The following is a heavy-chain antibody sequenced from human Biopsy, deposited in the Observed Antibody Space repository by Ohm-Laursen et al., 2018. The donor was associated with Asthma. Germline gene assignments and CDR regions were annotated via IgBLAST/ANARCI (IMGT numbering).Heavy chain of an antibody. Sequence: SSLSLSCSASGFSFSRYGMHWVRQAPGKGLEWVAVISFDGSNKYYGDSVKGRFTIARDNSKNTVYLQMNSLRAEDTAVYYCASYEVVTAILPMDVWGQGTTVTVSS. J-gene: IGHJ6*02. D-gene: IGHD2-21*02. CDR1: GFSFSRYG. CDR2: ISFDGSNK. CDR3: ASYEVVTAILPMDV. V-gene: IGHV3-30*03.